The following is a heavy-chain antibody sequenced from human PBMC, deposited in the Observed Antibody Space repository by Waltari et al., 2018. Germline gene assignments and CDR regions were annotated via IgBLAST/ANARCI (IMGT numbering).Heavy chain of an antibody. D-gene: IGHD5-12*01. CDR3: ARGYSGYDPGYYYYYYYMDV. Sequence: QVQLQESGPGLVKPSETLSLTCTVSGGSISSYYWSWIRQPAGKGLEWIGRIYTSGSTNYNPSLKSRVTMSVDTSKNQSSLKLSSVTAADTAVYYCARGYSGYDPGYYYYYYYMDVWGKGTTVTISS. CDR2: IYTSGST. J-gene: IGHJ6*03. CDR1: GGSISSYY. V-gene: IGHV4-4*07.